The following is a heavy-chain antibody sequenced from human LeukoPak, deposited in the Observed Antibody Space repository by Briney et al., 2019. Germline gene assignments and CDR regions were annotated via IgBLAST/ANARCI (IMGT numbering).Heavy chain of an antibody. V-gene: IGHV3-7*01. D-gene: IGHD2-15*01. CDR2: IKQDGSEK. CDR1: GFTFSSYW. CDR3: ARVLVVVAATRSRPFDH. Sequence: PGGSLRLSCAASGFTFSSYWMSWVRQAPGKGLEWVANIKQDGSEKYYVDSVKGRFTISRDNAKNSLYLQMNSLRAEDTAVYYCARVLVVVAATRSRPFDHWGQGTLVTVSS. J-gene: IGHJ4*02.